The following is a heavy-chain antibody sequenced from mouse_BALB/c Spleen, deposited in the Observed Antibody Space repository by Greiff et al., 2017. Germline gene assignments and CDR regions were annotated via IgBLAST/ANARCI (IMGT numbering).Heavy chain of an antibody. CDR3: TLDSSGYGGYYAMDY. V-gene: IGHV5-6-4*01. CDR2: ISSGGSYT. D-gene: IGHD3-1*01. J-gene: IGHJ4*01. CDR1: GFTFSSYT. Sequence: EVHLVESGGGLVKPGGSLKLSCAASGFTFSSYTMSWVRQTPEKRLEWVATISSGGSYTYYPDSVKGRFTISRDTAKNTLYLQMSSLKSEDTSMYYCTLDSSGYGGYYAMDYWGQGTSVTVSS.